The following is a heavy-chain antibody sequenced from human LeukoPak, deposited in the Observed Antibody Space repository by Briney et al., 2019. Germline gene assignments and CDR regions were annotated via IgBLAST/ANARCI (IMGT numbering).Heavy chain of an antibody. Sequence: GASVKVSCKASGYTFTSYGISWVRQAPGQGLEWMGWMNPNSGNTGYAQKFQGRVTMTRNTSISTAYMELSSLRSEDTAVYYCARGSQRYSSSWYRYFQHWGQGTLVTVSS. V-gene: IGHV1-8*02. J-gene: IGHJ1*01. CDR2: MNPNSGNT. D-gene: IGHD6-13*01. CDR1: GYTFTSYG. CDR3: ARGSQRYSSSWYRYFQH.